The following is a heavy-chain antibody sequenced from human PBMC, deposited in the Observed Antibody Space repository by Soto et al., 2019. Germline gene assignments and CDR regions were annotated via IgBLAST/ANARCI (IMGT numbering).Heavy chain of an antibody. CDR2: ISYSGNT. D-gene: IGHD2-2*01. CDR1: GGSISTYY. V-gene: IGHV4-59*08. Sequence: QVQLQESGPGLVKPSETLSLTCTVSGGSISTYYWSWIRQPPGKGLEWIGYISYSGNTDYSPSLMSRGTMSVNPSTHPFSLKLSSVTAADTAVYYCARRGTRYCSSTGCYDGASDIWGQGTMVTVSS. CDR3: ARRGTRYCSSTGCYDGASDI. J-gene: IGHJ3*02.